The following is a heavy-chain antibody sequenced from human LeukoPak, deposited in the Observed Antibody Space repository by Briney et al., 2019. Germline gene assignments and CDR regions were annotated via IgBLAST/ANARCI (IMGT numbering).Heavy chain of an antibody. J-gene: IGHJ3*02. D-gene: IGHD3-22*01. CDR2: INHSGST. Sequence: SETLSLTCTVSGGSISSSSYYWGWIRQPPGKGLESIGEINHSGSTNYNPSLKSRVTISVDTSKNQFSLKLSSVTAADTAVYYCARAYYYDSSGYDAFDIWGQGTMVTVSS. V-gene: IGHV4-39*07. CDR3: ARAYYYDSSGYDAFDI. CDR1: GGSISSSSYY.